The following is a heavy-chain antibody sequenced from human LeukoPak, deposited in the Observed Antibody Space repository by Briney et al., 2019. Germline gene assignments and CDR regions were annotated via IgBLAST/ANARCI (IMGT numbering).Heavy chain of an antibody. CDR3: ARLSTDSSGYYYVWWFDP. CDR2: ISAYNGNT. CDR1: GYTFTSYG. J-gene: IGHJ5*02. V-gene: IGHV1-18*01. Sequence: ASVKVSCKASGYTFTSYGISWVRQAPGQGLGWMGWISAYNGNTNYAQKLQGRVTMTTDTSTSTAYMELRSLRSDDTAVYYCARLSTDSSGYYYVWWFDPWGQGTLVTVSS. D-gene: IGHD3-22*01.